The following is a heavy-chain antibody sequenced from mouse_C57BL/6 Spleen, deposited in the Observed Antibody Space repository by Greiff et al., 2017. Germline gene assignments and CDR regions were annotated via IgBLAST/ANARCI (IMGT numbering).Heavy chain of an antibody. V-gene: IGHV1-55*01. J-gene: IGHJ4*01. CDR2: IYPGSGST. CDR1: GYTFTSYW. CDR3: ARRTTMITLDY. Sequence: VQLQQPGAELVKPGASVKMSCKASGYTFTSYWITWVKQRPGQGLAWIGDIYPGSGSTNYNEKFKSKATLTVDTSSSTAYMQLSSLTSEDSAVYYCARRTTMITLDYWGQGTSVTVSS. D-gene: IGHD2-4*01.